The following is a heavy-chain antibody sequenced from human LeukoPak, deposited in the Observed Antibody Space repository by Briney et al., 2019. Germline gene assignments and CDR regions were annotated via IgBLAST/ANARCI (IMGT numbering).Heavy chain of an antibody. V-gene: IGHV3-23*01. Sequence: PGGSLRLSCAASGFTFTTSAMTWVRQAPGKGLEWVSAISGCGGHTDYADSVKGRFTISRDNSRNTLYLQVNSLKTDDTAVYYCAKMVQLWSAIDFWGQGTLVTVSS. CDR2: ISGCGGHT. CDR1: GFTFTTSA. J-gene: IGHJ4*02. CDR3: AKMVQLWSAIDF. D-gene: IGHD5-18*01.